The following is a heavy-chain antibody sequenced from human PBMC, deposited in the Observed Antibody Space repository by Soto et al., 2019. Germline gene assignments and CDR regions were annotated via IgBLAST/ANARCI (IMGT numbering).Heavy chain of an antibody. Sequence: QITLKESGPTLVKPTQTLTLTCTFSGFSLSTSGVGVGWIRQPPGKALEWLALIYWDDDKRYSPSPKSRLTITRDTSKNQVVLTMTNMDPVDTATYYCALPSYYYDSSGYFHAEYFQHWGQGTLVTVSS. CDR1: GFSLSTSGVG. J-gene: IGHJ1*01. CDR3: ALPSYYYDSSGYFHAEYFQH. CDR2: IYWDDDK. V-gene: IGHV2-5*02. D-gene: IGHD3-22*01.